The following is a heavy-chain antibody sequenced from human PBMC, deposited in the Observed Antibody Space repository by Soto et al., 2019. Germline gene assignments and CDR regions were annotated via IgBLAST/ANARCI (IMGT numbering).Heavy chain of an antibody. CDR3: ATGMHRFTSPFYFSNYSMDV. Sequence: GGSLRLSCIGSGFTFRNAYMSWVRQAPGKGLEWIGRIRNKADGETTDYAAPVKGRFTISRDDSQNTLYLQMNSLKTEDTAVYSSATGMHRFTSPFYFSNYSMDVWGQGTTVTVS. CDR2: IRNKADGETT. D-gene: IGHD3-10*01. V-gene: IGHV3-15*01. CDR1: GFTFRNAY. J-gene: IGHJ6*02.